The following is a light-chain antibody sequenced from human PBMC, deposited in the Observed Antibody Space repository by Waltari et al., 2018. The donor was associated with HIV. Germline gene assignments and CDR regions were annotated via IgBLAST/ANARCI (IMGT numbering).Light chain of an antibody. CDR2: PVS. J-gene: IGLJ1*01. CDR1: SSDVGGYNY. V-gene: IGLV2-14*03. Sequence: QSALTQPASVSGSPGQSITISCTGTSSDVGGYNYVSWYQQHPGKAPKPMIYPVSNRPSGVSNRFSGSKSGNTASLTISGLQAEDEADYYCSSYTSSRSYVFGTGTRVTV. CDR3: SSYTSSRSYV.